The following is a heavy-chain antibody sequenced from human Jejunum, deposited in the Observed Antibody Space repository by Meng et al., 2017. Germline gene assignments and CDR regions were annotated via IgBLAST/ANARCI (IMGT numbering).Heavy chain of an antibody. CDR2: IHPSGST. CDR1: GGSSSGFY. D-gene: IGHD1-14*01. V-gene: IGHV4-34*01. CDR3: TRGTDRAKSGDY. Sequence: QWHVQQWGAGLLKPSETLSLTGAGYGGSSSGFYLSWIRQPPGKGLEWIGEIHPSGSTDYNPSLKSRLTISLDTSKNQFSLSLNSATAADTGIYYCTRGTDRAKSGDYWGQGTLVTVSS. J-gene: IGHJ4*02.